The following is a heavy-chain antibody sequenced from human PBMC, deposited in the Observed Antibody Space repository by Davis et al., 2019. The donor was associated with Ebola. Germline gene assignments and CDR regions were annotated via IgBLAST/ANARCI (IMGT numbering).Heavy chain of an antibody. CDR1: GYTFTGYY. CDR3: AGASVLYYFDY. Sequence: AASVKVSCKASGYTFTGYYMHWVRQAPGQGLEWMGWINPNSGGTNYAQKFQGWVTMTRDTSISTAYMELSSLRSEDTAVYYCAGASVLYYFDYWGQGTLVTVSS. D-gene: IGHD4/OR15-4a*01. J-gene: IGHJ4*02. CDR2: INPNSGGT. V-gene: IGHV1-2*04.